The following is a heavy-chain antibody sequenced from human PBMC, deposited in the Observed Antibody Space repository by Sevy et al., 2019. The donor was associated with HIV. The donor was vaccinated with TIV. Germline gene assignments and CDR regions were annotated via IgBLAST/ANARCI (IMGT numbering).Heavy chain of an antibody. CDR2: IKQDGSEK. CDR1: GFTFSNYW. V-gene: IGHV3-7*03. Sequence: GGSLRLSCAASGFTFSNYWMTWVRQAPGKGLEWVAHIKQDGSEKHYVDSVKGRVTISRDNSKNSVYLQMNSLRAEDTAVYFCAREGYYDYIWGSYRYFNDYWGQGTLVTVSS. D-gene: IGHD3-16*02. J-gene: IGHJ4*02. CDR3: AREGYYDYIWGSYRYFNDY.